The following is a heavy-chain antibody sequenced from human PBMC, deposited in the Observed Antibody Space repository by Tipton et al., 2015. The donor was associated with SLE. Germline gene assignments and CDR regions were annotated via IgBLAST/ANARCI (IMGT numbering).Heavy chain of an antibody. CDR2: IRYHGNNE. CDR1: GFSFSTYG. CDR3: AKDLYYDVLTGYYRVEGFYFDS. V-gene: IGHV3-30*02. Sequence: SLRLSCLASGFSFSTYGMHWVRQAPGKGLEWVAFIRYHGNNEYYADSVRGRFTISRDDSKNMVYLEMNRLRSEDTAVYYCAKDLYYDVLTGYYRVEGFYFDSWGQGILVTVSS. D-gene: IGHD3-9*01. J-gene: IGHJ4*02.